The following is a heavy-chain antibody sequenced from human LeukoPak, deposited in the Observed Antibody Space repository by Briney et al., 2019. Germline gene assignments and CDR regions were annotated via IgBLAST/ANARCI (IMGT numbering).Heavy chain of an antibody. V-gene: IGHV3-23*01. Sequence: GGSLRLSCAASGFTFSSDAMSWVRQAPGKGLEWVSAISGSGGSTYYADSVKGRFTISRDNSKNTLYLQMNSLRAEDTAVYYCARDPPILTGPYYYYMDVWGKGTTVTISS. D-gene: IGHD3-9*01. CDR2: ISGSGGST. CDR3: ARDPPILTGPYYYYMDV. J-gene: IGHJ6*03. CDR1: GFTFSSDA.